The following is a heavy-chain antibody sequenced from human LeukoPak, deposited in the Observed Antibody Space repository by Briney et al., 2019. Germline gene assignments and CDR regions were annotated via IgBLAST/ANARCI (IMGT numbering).Heavy chain of an antibody. CDR3: AKDSAYDFWSGMTRQLDS. J-gene: IGHJ4*02. D-gene: IGHD3-3*01. CDR1: GFTFSSYL. Sequence: GGSLRLSCAASGFTFSSYLMHWVRQAPGKGLEWVAFIRYDGDGSTISYTGSVKGRFTISRDNSNNTLFLQMNSLREADTGVYFYAKDSAYDFWSGMTRQLDSWGQGTLVIVSS. V-gene: IGHV3-30*02. CDR2: IRYDGDGSTI.